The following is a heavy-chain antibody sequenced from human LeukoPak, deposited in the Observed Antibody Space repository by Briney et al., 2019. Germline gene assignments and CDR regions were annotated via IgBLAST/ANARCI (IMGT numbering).Heavy chain of an antibody. J-gene: IGHJ3*02. D-gene: IGHD3-3*01. CDR2: ISYDGSNK. CDR1: GFTFSSYA. Sequence: PGGSLRLSCAASGFTFSSYAMHWVRQAPGKGLEWVAVISYDGSNKYYADSVKGRFTISRDNSKNTLYLQMNSLRAEDTAVYYCARDPQYYDFWSGYYGDAFDIWGQGTMVTVSS. CDR3: ARDPQYYDFWSGYYGDAFDI. V-gene: IGHV3-30-3*01.